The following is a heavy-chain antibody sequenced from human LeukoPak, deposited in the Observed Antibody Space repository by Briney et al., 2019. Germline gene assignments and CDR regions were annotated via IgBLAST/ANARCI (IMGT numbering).Heavy chain of an antibody. V-gene: IGHV1-24*01. Sequence: EASVKVSCKVSGYTLTELSMHWVRQAPGKGLEWMGGFDPEDGETIYAQKFQGRVTMTEDTSIDTAYMELSSLRSEDTAVYYCATREVGYSSGWYDFDYWGQGTLVTVSS. CDR3: ATREVGYSSGWYDFDY. CDR1: GYTLTELS. J-gene: IGHJ4*02. CDR2: FDPEDGET. D-gene: IGHD6-19*01.